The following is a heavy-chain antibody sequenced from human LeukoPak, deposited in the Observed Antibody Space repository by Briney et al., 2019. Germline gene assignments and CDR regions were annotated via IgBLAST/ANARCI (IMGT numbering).Heavy chain of an antibody. Sequence: SETLSLTCTVSGGSISSSSYYWGWVRQPPGKGLEWIGSIYYSGSTYYNPSLKSRVTISVDTSKNQFSLKLSSVTAADTAVYYCARQAGYYDFWSGYYIGFQHWGQGTLVTVSS. CDR1: GGSISSSSYY. J-gene: IGHJ1*01. CDR3: ARQAGYYDFWSGYYIGFQH. V-gene: IGHV4-39*01. CDR2: IYYSGST. D-gene: IGHD3-3*01.